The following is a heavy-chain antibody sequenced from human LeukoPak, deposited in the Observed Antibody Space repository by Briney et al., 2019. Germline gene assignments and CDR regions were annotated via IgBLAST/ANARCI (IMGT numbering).Heavy chain of an antibody. CDR2: IYHSGST. D-gene: IGHD2-2*01. CDR3: AGGDCSSTSCFGY. V-gene: IGHV4-30-2*01. Sequence: SQTLSLTCAVSGGSISSGGYSWSWIRQPPGTGLEWLGYIYHSGSTYYNPSLKSRVTISVDRSKNQFSLKLSSVTAADTAVYYCAGGDCSSTSCFGYWGQGTLVTASS. CDR1: GGSISSGGYS. J-gene: IGHJ4*02.